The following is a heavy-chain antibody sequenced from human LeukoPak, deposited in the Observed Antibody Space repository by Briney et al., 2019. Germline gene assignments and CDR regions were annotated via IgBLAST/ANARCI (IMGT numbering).Heavy chain of an antibody. J-gene: IGHJ4*02. D-gene: IGHD4-23*01. Sequence: ASVKVSCKVSGYTLTELSMHWVRQAPGKGLEWMGGFDPEDGETIYAQKFQGRVTMTEDTSTDTAYMELSSLRSEDTAVYYCARADYGGNSATLDYWGQGTLVTVSS. CDR1: GYTLTELS. V-gene: IGHV1-24*01. CDR3: ARADYGGNSATLDY. CDR2: FDPEDGET.